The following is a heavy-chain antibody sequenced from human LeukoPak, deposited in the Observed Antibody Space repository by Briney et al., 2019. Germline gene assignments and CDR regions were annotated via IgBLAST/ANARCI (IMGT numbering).Heavy chain of an antibody. V-gene: IGHV3-30*02. CDR2: IRYDGSNK. CDR1: GFTFSNYW. CDR3: AKDPQNYYGSGSYYRPPWFDP. J-gene: IGHJ5*02. Sequence: GGSLRLSCAASGFTFSNYWMHWVRQAPGKGLEWVAFIRYDGSNKYYADSVKGRFTISRDNSKNTLYLQMNSLRAEDTAVYYCAKDPQNYYGSGSYYRPPWFDPWGQGTLVTVSS. D-gene: IGHD3-10*01.